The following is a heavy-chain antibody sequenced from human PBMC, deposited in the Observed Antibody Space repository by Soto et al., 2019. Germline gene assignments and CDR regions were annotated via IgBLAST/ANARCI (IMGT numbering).Heavy chain of an antibody. Sequence: SVKVSCQPSGGTFSSYAITWVRQAPGQGLEWMGGIIPIFDTANYAQQIQGRVTITADGSTSTASMELSSLRAEDTPVYHCARDPTEKRGMHVFGQGTMVTVSS. CDR1: GGTFSSYA. J-gene: IGHJ6*02. V-gene: IGHV1-69*13. CDR3: ARDPTEKRGMHV. CDR2: IIPIFDTA.